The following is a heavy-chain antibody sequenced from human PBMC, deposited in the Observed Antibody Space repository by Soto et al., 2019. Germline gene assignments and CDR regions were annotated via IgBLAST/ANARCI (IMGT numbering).Heavy chain of an antibody. CDR3: TIEGAYPGPDFDY. Sequence: GGSLRLSCAASGFTFSYRYMGWVRQAPGKGLEWVGRTKNKANSYTTEYAASVKGRFTISRDDSRNSVYLQMNSLKTDDTAVYYCTIEGAYPGPDFDYWGQGTLVTVSS. CDR2: TKNKANSYTT. J-gene: IGHJ4*02. D-gene: IGHD3-16*01. V-gene: IGHV3-72*01. CDR1: GFTFSYRY.